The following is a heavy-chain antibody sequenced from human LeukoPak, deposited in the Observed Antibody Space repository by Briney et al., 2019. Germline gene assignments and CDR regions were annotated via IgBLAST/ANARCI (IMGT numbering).Heavy chain of an antibody. V-gene: IGHV3-48*03. CDR3: ARGGEYQLLLVFDY. Sequence: GGSLRLSCAASGFTFSSYEMNWVRQAPGKGLEWVSYISSSGSTIYYADSVKGRFTISRDNAKNSLYLQMNSLRAEDTAVYYCARGGEYQLLLVFDYWGQGTLVTVSS. CDR1: GFTFSSYE. J-gene: IGHJ4*02. D-gene: IGHD2-2*01. CDR2: ISSSGSTI.